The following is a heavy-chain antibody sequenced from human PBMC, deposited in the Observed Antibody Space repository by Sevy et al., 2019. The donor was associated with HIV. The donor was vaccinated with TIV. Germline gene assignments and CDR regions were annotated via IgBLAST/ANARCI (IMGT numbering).Heavy chain of an antibody. CDR2: IYYNGHI. D-gene: IGHD1-26*01. CDR3: AGENAWGRGYS. CDR1: GGSITSLY. V-gene: IGHV4-59*08. J-gene: IGHJ4*02. Sequence: SETLSLTCTVSGGSITSLYWNWIRQPPGKVVEWIANIYYNGHINYNPSLKSRVTLSLDTSKNQFSLRLSSVTAADTAMYYCAGENAWGRGYSWGQGTLVTVSS.